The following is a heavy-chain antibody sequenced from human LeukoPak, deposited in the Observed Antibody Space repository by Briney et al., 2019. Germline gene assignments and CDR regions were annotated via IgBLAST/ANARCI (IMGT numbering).Heavy chain of an antibody. Sequence: PGGSLRLSCAASGFTVSSNYMSWVRQAPGKGLEWVSIIYSGGSTSYADSVKGRFTISRDNSKNTVYLQMNSLRAEDTAVYYCAKSSGSYCDSWGQGTLDTVSS. CDR2: IYSGGST. V-gene: IGHV3-53*01. CDR3: AKSSGSYCDS. J-gene: IGHJ4*02. CDR1: GFTVSSNY. D-gene: IGHD1-26*01.